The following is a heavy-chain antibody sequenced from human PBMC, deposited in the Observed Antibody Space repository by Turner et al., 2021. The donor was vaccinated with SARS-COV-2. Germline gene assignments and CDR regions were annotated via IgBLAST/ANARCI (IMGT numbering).Heavy chain of an antibody. CDR3: AREAGITMVRGVIIKPRIFDY. CDR2: IGTAGDT. CDR1: GFTFSFYD. V-gene: IGHV3-13*01. J-gene: IGHJ4*02. Sequence: EVQLVESGGGWVQPGGSLRPSCAASGFTFSFYDMHWVRQATGKGLEWVSAIGTAGDTYYPGSVKGRFTISRENAKNSLYLQMNSLRAGDTAVYYCAREAGITMVRGVIIKPRIFDYWGQGTLVTVSS. D-gene: IGHD3-10*01.